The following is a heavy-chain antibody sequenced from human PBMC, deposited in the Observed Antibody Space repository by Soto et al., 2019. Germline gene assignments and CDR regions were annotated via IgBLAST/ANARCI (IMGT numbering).Heavy chain of an antibody. V-gene: IGHV3-30-3*01. Sequence: QVQVVESGGGVVQPGRSLRLSCAASGFTFSSYAMHWVRQAPGKGLEWVAVVSYDGRSKYYADSVKGRFTISRDNSTNTLYLEMNSLRAEDTAVYYCARDRGYSYGFDYWGQGTLVTVSS. J-gene: IGHJ4*02. CDR2: VSYDGRSK. D-gene: IGHD5-18*01. CDR1: GFTFSSYA. CDR3: ARDRGYSYGFDY.